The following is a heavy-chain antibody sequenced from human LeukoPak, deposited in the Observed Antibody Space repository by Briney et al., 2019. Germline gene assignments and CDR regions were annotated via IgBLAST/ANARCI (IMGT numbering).Heavy chain of an antibody. CDR3: AKGVTYYRPGYDI. CDR1: GYTFINYD. J-gene: IGHJ4*02. D-gene: IGHD2-21*02. V-gene: IGHV1-8*01. Sequence: GSVKVSCKASGYTFINYDIHWVRQATGQGLEWMGRVNANSGKTGFAQKFQGRLTMTTNTSISTAYMELSSLRSDDTAVYYCAKGVTYYRPGYDIWGQGTLVTVSS. CDR2: VNANSGKT.